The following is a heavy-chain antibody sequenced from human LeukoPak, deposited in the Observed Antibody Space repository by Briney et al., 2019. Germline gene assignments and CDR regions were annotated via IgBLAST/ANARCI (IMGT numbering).Heavy chain of an antibody. CDR3: ARPRSTKYYYDSSGPLYFDY. Sequence: GESLQISCQGSGYSFTSYWIGWVRQMPGKGLEWMGIIYPGDSDTRYSPSFQGQVTISADKSISTAYLQWSSLKASDTAMDYCARPRSTKYYYDSSGPLYFDYWGQGTLVTVSS. D-gene: IGHD3-22*01. CDR2: IYPGDSDT. CDR1: GYSFTSYW. V-gene: IGHV5-51*01. J-gene: IGHJ4*02.